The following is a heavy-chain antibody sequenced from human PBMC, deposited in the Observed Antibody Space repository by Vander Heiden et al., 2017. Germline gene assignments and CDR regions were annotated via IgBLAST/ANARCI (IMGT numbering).Heavy chain of an antibody. CDR2: INHSRST. V-gene: IGHV4-34*01. D-gene: IGHD1-7*01. Sequence: QVQLQQWGAGLLKPSETLSLTCAVYGGSFSGYYWSWIRQPPGKGLEWIGEINHSRSTNYNPSLKSRVTISVDTSKNQFSLKLSSVTAADTAVYYCARTITGTTIPFDYWGQGTLVTVSS. CDR1: GGSFSGYY. J-gene: IGHJ4*02. CDR3: ARTITGTTIPFDY.